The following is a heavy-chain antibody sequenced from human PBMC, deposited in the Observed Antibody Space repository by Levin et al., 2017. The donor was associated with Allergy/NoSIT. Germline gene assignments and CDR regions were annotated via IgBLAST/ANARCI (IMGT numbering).Heavy chain of an antibody. Sequence: PGGSLRLSCTASGFTFGDYAMSWFRQAPGKGLEWVGFIRSKAYGGTTEYAGTVKGRFTISRDDSKSIAYLQMNSLKTEDTAVHYCTRCLDVLLWFGELSLVDAFDIWGQGTMVTVSS. D-gene: IGHD3-10*01. CDR1: GFTFGDYA. V-gene: IGHV3-49*03. CDR2: IRSKAYGGTT. CDR3: TRCLDVLLWFGELSLVDAFDI. J-gene: IGHJ3*02.